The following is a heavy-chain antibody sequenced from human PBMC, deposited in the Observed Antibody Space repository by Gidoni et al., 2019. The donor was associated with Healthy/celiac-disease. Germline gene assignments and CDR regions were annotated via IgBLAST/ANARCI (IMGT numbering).Heavy chain of an antibody. CDR3: ARAKYHAPVDY. Sequence: QLQLQESGPGLVKPSETLSLTCTVSGGSISSSSYYWGWIRQPPGKVLEWIGSIYYSGSTYYNPSLKSRVTISVDTSKNQFSLKLSSVTAADTAVYYCARAKYHAPVDYWGQGTLVTVSS. V-gene: IGHV4-39*01. CDR1: GGSISSSSYY. CDR2: IYYSGST. J-gene: IGHJ4*02. D-gene: IGHD6-6*01.